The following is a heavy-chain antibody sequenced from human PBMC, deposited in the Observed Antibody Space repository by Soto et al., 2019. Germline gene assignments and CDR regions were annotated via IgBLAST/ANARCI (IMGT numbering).Heavy chain of an antibody. CDR3: ATGGYYPDY. J-gene: IGHJ4*02. Sequence: EVQLVESGGGLVKPGGSLRLSCAGSGFTFSNAWMNWVRQAPGKGLEWVGRVKSKTHGGTTDYAAPVKGRFTISRDDSENTVFLQMSSLKTEDTAVYYCATGGYYPDYWGQGTLVTVSS. V-gene: IGHV3-15*01. CDR2: VKSKTHGGTT. D-gene: IGHD3-10*01. CDR1: GFTFSNAW.